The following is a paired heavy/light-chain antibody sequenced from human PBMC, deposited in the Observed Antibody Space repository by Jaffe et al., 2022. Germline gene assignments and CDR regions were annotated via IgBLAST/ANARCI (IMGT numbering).Heavy chain of an antibody. CDR1: GYSFTSYW. D-gene: IGHD3-9*01. Sequence: EVQLVQSGAEVKKPGESLKISCKGSGYSFTSYWIGWVRQMPGKGLEWMGIIYPGDSDTRYSPSFQGQVTISADKSISTAYLQWSSLKASDTAMYYCVRRPNYDILTGYRDDAFDIWGQGTMVTVSS. CDR3: VRRPNYDILTGYRDDAFDI. V-gene: IGHV5-51*03. J-gene: IGHJ3*02. CDR2: IYPGDSDT.
Light chain of an antibody. Sequence: DIQLTQSPSFLSASVGDRVTITCRASQGISSYLAWYQQKPGKAPKLLIYAASTLQSGVPSRFSGSGSGTEFTLTISSLQPEDFATYYCQQLNSYLPMYTFGQGTKLEIK. J-gene: IGKJ2*01. CDR3: QQLNSYLPMYT. CDR1: QGISSY. CDR2: AAS. V-gene: IGKV1-9*01.